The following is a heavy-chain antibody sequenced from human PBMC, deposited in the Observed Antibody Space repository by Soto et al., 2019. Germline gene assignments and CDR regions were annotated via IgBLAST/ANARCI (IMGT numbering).Heavy chain of an antibody. V-gene: IGHV1-8*01. J-gene: IGHJ6*02. D-gene: IGHD3-10*01. CDR3: ARSPAPVLWFGEYGMAV. CDR2: MNPNSGNT. Sequence: QVQLVQSGAEVKKPGASVKVSCKASGYTFTSYDINWVRQATGQGPEWMGWMNPNSGNTGYAQKFQGRVTMTRNTSISTAYMGLSSLRSEDTAVYYCARSPAPVLWFGEYGMAVWGQGGTVTVFS. CDR1: GYTFTSYD.